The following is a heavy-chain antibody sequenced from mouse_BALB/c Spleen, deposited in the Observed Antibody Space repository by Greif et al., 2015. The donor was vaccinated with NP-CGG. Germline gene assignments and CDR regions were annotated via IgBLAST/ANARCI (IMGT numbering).Heavy chain of an antibody. Sequence: VQLQQSGPELVKPGASVKISCKASGYSFTGYFMNWVMQSHGKSLEWIGRINPYNGDTFYNQKFKGKATLTVGKSSSTAHMELRSLASEDSAVYYCARERAYGLFDYWGQGTTLTVSS. D-gene: IGHD1-1*01. CDR1: GYSFTGYF. CDR2: INPYNGDT. V-gene: IGHV1-20*02. J-gene: IGHJ2*01. CDR3: ARERAYGLFDY.